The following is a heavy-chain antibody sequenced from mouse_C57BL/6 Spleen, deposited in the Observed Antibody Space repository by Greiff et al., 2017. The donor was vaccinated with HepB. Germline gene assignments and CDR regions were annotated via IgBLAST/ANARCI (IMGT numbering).Heavy chain of an antibody. CDR1: GYTFTGYW. CDR3: ARGGPYYYGSSYAMDY. D-gene: IGHD1-1*01. Sequence: VQLQQSGAELMKPGASVKLSCKATGYTFTGYWIEWVKQRPGHGLEWIGEILPGSGSTNYNEKFKGKATFTADTSSNTAYMQLSGLTTEDSAIYYCARGGPYYYGSSYAMDYWGQGTSVTVSS. CDR2: ILPGSGST. V-gene: IGHV1-9*01. J-gene: IGHJ4*01.